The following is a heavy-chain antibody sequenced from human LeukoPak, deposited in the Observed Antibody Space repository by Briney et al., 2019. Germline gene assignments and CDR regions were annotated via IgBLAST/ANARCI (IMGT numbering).Heavy chain of an antibody. V-gene: IGHV1-69*13. CDR3: ARGSRWFGELHYYYMDV. D-gene: IGHD3-10*01. J-gene: IGHJ6*03. CDR2: IIPIFGTA. Sequence: ASVKVSCKASGGTFSSYAISWVRQAPGQGLEWMGGIIPIFGTANYAQKFQGRVTITADESTSTAYMELSSLRSEDTAVYYCARGSRWFGELHYYYMDVWGKGTTVTISS. CDR1: GGTFSSYA.